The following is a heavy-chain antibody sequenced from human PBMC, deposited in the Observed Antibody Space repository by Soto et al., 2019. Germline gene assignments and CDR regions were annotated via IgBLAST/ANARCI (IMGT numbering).Heavy chain of an antibody. CDR2: IIYSGNV. CDR3: ARHAPWLIRAY. Sequence: QLQLQLSGPRLVKPSETLSLTCNVSGASISSYNYWGWFRQPPGKGLGRIGSIIYSGNVIYNPSLQSRLTLFADTAKNRFSLMLRSVTAADPAVYYCARHAPWLIRAYWGQGSLVTVSS. J-gene: IGHJ4*02. D-gene: IGHD6-19*01. V-gene: IGHV4-39*01. CDR1: GASISSYNY.